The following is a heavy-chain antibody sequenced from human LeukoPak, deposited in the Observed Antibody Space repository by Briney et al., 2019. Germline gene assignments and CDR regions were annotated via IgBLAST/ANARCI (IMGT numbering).Heavy chain of an antibody. V-gene: IGHV1-8*02. CDR1: GYTFISYY. J-gene: IGHJ6*03. CDR3: ARDAGYGGFYYYYYMDV. Sequence: ASVKVSCKASGYTFISYYMHWVRQAPGQGLEWMGWMNPNSGNTGYAQKFQGRVTMTRNTSISTAYMELSSLRSEDTAVYYCARDAGYGGFYYYYYMDVWGKGTTVTISS. CDR2: MNPNSGNT. D-gene: IGHD1-26*01.